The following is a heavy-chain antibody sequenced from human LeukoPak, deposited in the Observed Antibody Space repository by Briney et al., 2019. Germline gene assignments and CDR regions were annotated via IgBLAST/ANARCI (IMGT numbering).Heavy chain of an antibody. J-gene: IGHJ4*02. Sequence: SETLSLTCTVSGDSISTYYWSWIRQPPGKGREGMGHIYYTGSTRYNPSLKRRATLSVDTPKNQFALKLTSVTAADTAVYYCARGRDSSSWAASFVYWGQGTLVTVSS. D-gene: IGHD6-13*01. CDR2: IYYTGST. CDR1: GDSISTYY. V-gene: IGHV4-59*01. CDR3: ARGRDSSSWAASFVY.